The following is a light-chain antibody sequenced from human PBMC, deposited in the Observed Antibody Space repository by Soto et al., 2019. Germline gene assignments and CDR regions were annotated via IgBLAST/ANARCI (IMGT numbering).Light chain of an antibody. CDR2: WAS. CDR3: QQYFSPPPT. J-gene: IGKJ2*01. V-gene: IGKV4-1*01. Sequence: DIVMTQSPDSLAVSLGERATINCKSSQNILYGSNNRNSLAWFQQKPGQPPKLLIYWASTRESGVPDRFSSSGSGTDFTLTISSLQPEDVALYYCQQYFSPPPTFGQGTKLEI. CDR1: QNILYGSNNRNS.